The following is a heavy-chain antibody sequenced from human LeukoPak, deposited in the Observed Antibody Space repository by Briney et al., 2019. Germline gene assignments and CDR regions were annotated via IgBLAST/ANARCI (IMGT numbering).Heavy chain of an antibody. CDR2: INHSGST. Sequence: PSETLSLTCAVYGGSFSGYYWSWIRQPPGKGLEWIGEINHSGSTNYNPSLKSRVTISVDTSKNQFSLKLSSVTAADTAVYYCARYSSLKPNWFDPWGQGTLVTVSS. D-gene: IGHD6-13*01. V-gene: IGHV4-34*01. CDR1: GGSFSGYY. J-gene: IGHJ5*02. CDR3: ARYSSLKPNWFDP.